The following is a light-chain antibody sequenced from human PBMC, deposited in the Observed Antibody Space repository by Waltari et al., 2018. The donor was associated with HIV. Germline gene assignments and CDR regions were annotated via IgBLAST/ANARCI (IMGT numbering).Light chain of an antibody. J-gene: IGLJ3*02. CDR2: DVS. V-gene: IGLV2-23*02. CDR3: CSYVSEIVPCV. CDR1: SRDVGAYNL. Sequence: QTALTQPASVSGSPGQSITTSCTVTSRDVGAYNLVSWHQQHPGKAPRLIIYDVSERPAGVSNRFTGSKSGNTASLTISGLQAEDEADYYCCSYVSEIVPCVFGGGTKLTVL.